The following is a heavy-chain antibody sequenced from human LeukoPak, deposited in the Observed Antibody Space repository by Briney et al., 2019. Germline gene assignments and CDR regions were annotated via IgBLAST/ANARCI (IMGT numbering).Heavy chain of an antibody. Sequence: PSETLSLTCTVSGGSISSYYWSWIRQPAGKGLEWIGRIYTSGSTNYNPSLKGRVTMSVDTSKNQFSLKLSSVTAADTAVYYCARGQGGYVWGSYRSIFRFDPWGQGTLVTVSS. D-gene: IGHD3-16*02. CDR1: GGSISSYY. CDR2: IYTSGST. CDR3: ARGQGGYVWGSYRSIFRFDP. V-gene: IGHV4-4*07. J-gene: IGHJ5*02.